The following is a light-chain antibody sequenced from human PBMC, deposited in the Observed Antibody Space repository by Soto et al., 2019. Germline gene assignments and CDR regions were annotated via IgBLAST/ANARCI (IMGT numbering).Light chain of an antibody. Sequence: ALTQSPGTLSSSPGEIATLSCRASQAVSSNYLAWYQQKRGQAPRLLISGASGRATGVPDRFSCSGSGADFTLTIDRLESEDFAVYFCQQYGDLPWTFGQGTQVDI. CDR3: QQYGDLPWT. V-gene: IGKV3-20*01. CDR1: QAVSSNY. CDR2: GAS. J-gene: IGKJ1*01.